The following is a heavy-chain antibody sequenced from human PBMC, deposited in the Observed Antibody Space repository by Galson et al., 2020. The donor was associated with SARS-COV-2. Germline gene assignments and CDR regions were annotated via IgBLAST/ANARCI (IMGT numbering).Heavy chain of an antibody. J-gene: IGHJ4*02. CDR3: ARSFGGNYGGYFDY. D-gene: IGHD4-17*01. CDR1: GFTFSSYA. V-gene: IGHV3-30*04. CDR2: ISYDGSNK. Sequence: GSLRLSCAASGFTFSSYAMHWVRQAPGKGLEWVAVISYDGSNKYYADSVKGRFTISRDNSKNTLYLQMNSLRAEVTDGYYFARSFGGNYGGYFDYWGQGTLVTVPS.